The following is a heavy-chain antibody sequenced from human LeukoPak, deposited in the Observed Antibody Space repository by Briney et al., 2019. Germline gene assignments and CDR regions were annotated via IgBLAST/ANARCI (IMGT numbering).Heavy chain of an antibody. D-gene: IGHD3-10*01. J-gene: IGHJ4*02. CDR2: TSSSSSYI. Sequence: PGGSLRLSCAASGFTFSSYSMNWVRQAPGKGLEWVSSTSSSSSYIYYADSVKGRFTISRDNAKNSLYLQMNSLRAEDTAVYYCARDRQRITMVRGPDYWGQGTLVTVSS. CDR3: ARDRQRITMVRGPDY. V-gene: IGHV3-21*01. CDR1: GFTFSSYS.